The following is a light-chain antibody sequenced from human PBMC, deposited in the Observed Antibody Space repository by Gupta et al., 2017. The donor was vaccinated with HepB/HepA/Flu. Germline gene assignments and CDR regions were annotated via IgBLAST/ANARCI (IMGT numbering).Light chain of an antibody. Sequence: DIQLTQSPSSLSASVGDRVTIICRASQDIKNYLHWYQQATGKAPKLLIYDASNLETGVPSRFSGSGSGTDFTFTISSRQPEDVATYYCQQYNNLPMWTFGQGTKVEIK. CDR2: DAS. V-gene: IGKV1-33*01. CDR3: QQYNNLPMWT. CDR1: QDIKNY. J-gene: IGKJ1*01.